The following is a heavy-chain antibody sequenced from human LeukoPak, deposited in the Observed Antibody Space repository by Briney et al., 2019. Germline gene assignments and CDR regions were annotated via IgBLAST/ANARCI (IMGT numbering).Heavy chain of an antibody. CDR1: GFTFSSYA. D-gene: IGHD6-13*01. V-gene: IGHV3-23*01. J-gene: IGHJ5*02. CDR3: ARAYSSSWYGGYWFDP. CDR2: ISGGGGST. Sequence: PGGSLRLSCAASGFTFSSYAMSWVRQAPGKGLEWVSVISGGGGSTYYADSVKGRFTISRDNSKNTLYLQMNSLRAEDTAVYYCARAYSSSWYGGYWFDPWGQGTLVTVSS.